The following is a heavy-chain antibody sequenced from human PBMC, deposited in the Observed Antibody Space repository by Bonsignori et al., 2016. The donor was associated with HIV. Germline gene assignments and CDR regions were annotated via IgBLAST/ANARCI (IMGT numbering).Heavy chain of an antibody. D-gene: IGHD3-10*01. CDR1: GGILNSYT. Sequence: QVQLVQSGAEVKKPGSSVKVSCKTSGGILNSYTLNWVRQAPGQELEWMGGIIPIFGTANYAQKFLGRVTITADESTSTAYMELTSLRSEDTAVYYCARGVDFHGSGSSFDYWGQGTLVTVSS. V-gene: IGHV1-69*12. CDR2: IIPIFGTA. J-gene: IGHJ4*02. CDR3: ARGVDFHGSGSSFDY.